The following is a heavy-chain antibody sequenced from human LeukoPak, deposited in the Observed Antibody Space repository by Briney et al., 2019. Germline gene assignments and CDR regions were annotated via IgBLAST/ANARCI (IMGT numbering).Heavy chain of an antibody. D-gene: IGHD6-6*01. Sequence: SEILSLTCTVSDGSISSSRYSWGWIRQPPGKGLEWIGSIYYSGRTYSNPSLKSRVTISVDTSKKQVSLKLTLVTAADTAVYYCARHGGGAARGLDFWGQGTLVTVSS. CDR3: ARHGGGAARGLDF. CDR2: IYYSGRT. CDR1: DGSISSSRYS. V-gene: IGHV4-39*01. J-gene: IGHJ4*02.